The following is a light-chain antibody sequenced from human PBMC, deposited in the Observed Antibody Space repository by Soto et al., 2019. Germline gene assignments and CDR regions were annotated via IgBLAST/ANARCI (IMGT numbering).Light chain of an antibody. CDR1: SGHSSYA. CDR3: QTWDTGARVV. CDR2: LSSDGSH. V-gene: IGLV4-69*01. Sequence: QSVLTQSPSASASLGASVKLTCTLSSGHSSYAIAWHQQQPEKGPRYLMKLSSDGSHSKGDGIPDRFSGSSSGAEPYLTISSLQSEDEADYYCQTWDTGARVVFGGGTQLTVL. J-gene: IGLJ2*01.